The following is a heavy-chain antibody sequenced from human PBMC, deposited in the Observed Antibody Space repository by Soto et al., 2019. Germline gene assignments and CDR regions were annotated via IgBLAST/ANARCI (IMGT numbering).Heavy chain of an antibody. Sequence: GGSLRLSCAASGFTFSDYYMSWIRQAPGKGLEWVSYISSSSSYTNYADSVKGRFTISRDNAKNSLYLQMNSLRAEDTAVYYCAREQDYDILTGHQGGIDYWGQGTLVTVS. V-gene: IGHV3-11*06. D-gene: IGHD3-9*01. CDR2: ISSSSSYT. CDR1: GFTFSDYY. CDR3: AREQDYDILTGHQGGIDY. J-gene: IGHJ4*02.